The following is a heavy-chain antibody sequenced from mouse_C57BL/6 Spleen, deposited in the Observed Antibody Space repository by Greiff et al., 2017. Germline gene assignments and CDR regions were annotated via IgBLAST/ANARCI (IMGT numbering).Heavy chain of an antibody. V-gene: IGHV1-42*01. J-gene: IGHJ4*01. CDR3: ARLGLRYYARDY. Sequence: VQLQQSGPELVKPGASVKISCKASGYSFTGYYMNWVKQSPEKSLEWIGEINPSTGGTTYNQKFKAKATLTVDKSSSTAYMQLKSLTSEDSAVXYCARLGLRYYARDYWGQGTSVTVSS. CDR2: INPSTGGT. CDR1: GYSFTGYY. D-gene: IGHD1-1*01.